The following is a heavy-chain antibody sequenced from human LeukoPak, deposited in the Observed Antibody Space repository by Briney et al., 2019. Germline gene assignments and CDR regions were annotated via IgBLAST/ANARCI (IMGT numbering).Heavy chain of an antibody. CDR1: GGTFTSYA. D-gene: IGHD3-22*01. Sequence: SVKVSCKASGGTFTSYAISWVRQAPGQGLEWMGGIIPIFGTANYAQKFQGRVTITADESTSTAYMELSSLRSEDTAVYYCASSTYYYDSSGYYYAYYSYMDVWGKGTTVTISS. CDR2: IIPIFGTA. V-gene: IGHV1-69*13. J-gene: IGHJ6*03. CDR3: ASSTYYYDSSGYYYAYYSYMDV.